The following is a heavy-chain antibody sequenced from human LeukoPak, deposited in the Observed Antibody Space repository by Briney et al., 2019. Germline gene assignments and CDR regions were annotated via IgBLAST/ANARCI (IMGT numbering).Heavy chain of an antibody. CDR3: AKERTQTTSFDC. CDR2: ISGSGGST. J-gene: IGHJ4*02. D-gene: IGHD2/OR15-2a*01. CDR1: GFTFSSYA. Sequence: PGGSLRLSCAASGFTFSSYAMSWVRQAPGKGLEWASYISGSGGSTYFAGPVKGRFAISRDNSKNTLFLQMNSLRAEDTAVYYCAKERTQTTSFDCWGQGTLVTVSS. V-gene: IGHV3-23*01.